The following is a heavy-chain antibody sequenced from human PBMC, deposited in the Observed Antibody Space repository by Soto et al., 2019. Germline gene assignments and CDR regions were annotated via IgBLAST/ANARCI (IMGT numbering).Heavy chain of an antibody. V-gene: IGHV3-30*18. J-gene: IGHJ4*02. CDR1: GFTFSSYG. CDR3: AKPDYVGVDYY. Sequence: GGSLRLSCAVSGFTFSSYGMHWVRQAPGKGLEWVAFISYDESKNYYADSVKGRFTISRDNSKNTLYLQMSSLRPEDTAVYYCAKPDYVGVDYYWGQGTLVTVSS. D-gene: IGHD4-17*01. CDR2: ISYDESKN.